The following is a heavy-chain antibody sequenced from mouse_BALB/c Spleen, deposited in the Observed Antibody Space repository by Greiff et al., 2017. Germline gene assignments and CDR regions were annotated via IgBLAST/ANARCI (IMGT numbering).Heavy chain of an antibody. CDR3: VRDMGITGAMDY. Sequence: VQVVESGPGLVAPSQSLSITCTVSGFSLTSYDISWIRQPPGKGLEWLGVIWTGGGTNYNSAFMSRLSISKDNSKSQVFLKMNSLQTDDTAIYYCVRDMGITGAMDYWGQGTSVTVSS. CDR1: GFSLTSYD. D-gene: IGHD2-4*01. CDR2: IWTGGGT. V-gene: IGHV2-9-2*01. J-gene: IGHJ4*01.